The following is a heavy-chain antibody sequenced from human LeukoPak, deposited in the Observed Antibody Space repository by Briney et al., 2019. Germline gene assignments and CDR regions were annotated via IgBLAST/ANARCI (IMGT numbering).Heavy chain of an antibody. J-gene: IGHJ6*02. V-gene: IGHV1-2*02. D-gene: IGHD3-10*01. Sequence: ASVKVSCKASGYTFTGYYMHWVRQAPGQGLEWMGWINPNGGGTNYAQKFQGRVTMTRETSISAAYMELSRLRSDDTAVYYCARDELWFGEHYGMDVWGQGTTVTVSS. CDR3: ARDELWFGEHYGMDV. CDR1: GYTFTGYY. CDR2: INPNGGGT.